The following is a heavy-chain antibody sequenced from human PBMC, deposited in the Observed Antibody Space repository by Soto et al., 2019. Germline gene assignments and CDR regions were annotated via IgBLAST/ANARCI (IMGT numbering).Heavy chain of an antibody. Sequence: QVQLVESGGGVVQPGRSLRLSCAACGFTFSSYGMHWVRQAPGKGLEWVAVISYDGSNKYYADSVKGRFTISRDNSKNTLYLQMNSLRAEDTAVYYCVGLMVYAPFDYWGQGTLVTVSS. CDR3: VGLMVYAPFDY. V-gene: IGHV3-30*03. D-gene: IGHD2-8*01. CDR1: GFTFSSYG. J-gene: IGHJ4*02. CDR2: ISYDGSNK.